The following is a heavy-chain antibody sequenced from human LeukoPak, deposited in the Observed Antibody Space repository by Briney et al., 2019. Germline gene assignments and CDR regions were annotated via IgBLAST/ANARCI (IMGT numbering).Heavy chain of an antibody. V-gene: IGHV3-30*02. Sequence: GSLRLSCAASGFTFSSYAMHWVRQAPGKGLEWVAFIRYDGSNKYYADSVKGRFTISRDNAKNSLYLQMNSLRAEDTAVYYCAREGGYYYDSSGSAIDYWGQGTLVTVSS. J-gene: IGHJ4*02. CDR2: IRYDGSNK. CDR3: AREGGYYYDSSGSAIDY. D-gene: IGHD3-22*01. CDR1: GFTFSSYA.